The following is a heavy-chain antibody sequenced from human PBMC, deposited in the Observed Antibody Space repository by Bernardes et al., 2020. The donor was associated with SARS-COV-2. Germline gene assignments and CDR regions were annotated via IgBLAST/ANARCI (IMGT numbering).Heavy chain of an antibody. V-gene: IGHV3-30*18. D-gene: IGHD3-3*01. Sequence: VRSLRLSCAASGFSFRSFGMHWVRQAPGRGLEWVAFISHDATKTYYTDSVKGRFTISRDSSNNTVSLQMNSLRDEDTAVYYCAKVLFPAIQLATILEYWGQGTLVTVSS. CDR1: GFSFRSFG. J-gene: IGHJ4*02. CDR2: ISHDATKT. CDR3: AKVLFPAIQLATILEY.